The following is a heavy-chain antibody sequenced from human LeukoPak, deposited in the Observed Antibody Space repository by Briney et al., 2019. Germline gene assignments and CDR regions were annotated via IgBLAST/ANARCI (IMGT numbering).Heavy chain of an antibody. J-gene: IGHJ4*02. D-gene: IGHD6-13*01. CDR2: ISDTGGNT. V-gene: IGHV3-23*01. CDR3: AKDMQQLINYYFDY. Sequence: GGSLRLSCAASGFTFTRYAMSWVRQSPGKGLEWVSIISDTGGNTYYADSVKGRFTISRDNSKNTLYLQMNSLRADDTAVYYCAKDMQQLINYYFDYWGQGTLVTVSS. CDR1: GFTFTRYA.